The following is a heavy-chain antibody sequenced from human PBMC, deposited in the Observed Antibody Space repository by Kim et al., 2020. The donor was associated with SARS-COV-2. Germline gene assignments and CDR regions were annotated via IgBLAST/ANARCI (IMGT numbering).Heavy chain of an antibody. Sequence: GGSLRHSCAASGFTFSSYAMSWVRQAPGKGLEWVSTISGSSTYYADSVKGRFTISRDISKNTLYLLMNSLRADDTAVYYCAKRSTAAVFDYWGQGTLVTVSS. D-gene: IGHD6-13*01. V-gene: IGHV3-23*01. J-gene: IGHJ4*02. CDR1: GFTFSSYA. CDR3: AKRSTAAVFDY. CDR2: ISGSST.